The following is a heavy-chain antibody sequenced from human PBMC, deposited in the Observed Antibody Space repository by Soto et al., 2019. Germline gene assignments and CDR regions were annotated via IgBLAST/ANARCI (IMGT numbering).Heavy chain of an antibody. D-gene: IGHD1-7*01. Sequence: PGGSLRLSCAASGFTFSSYAMHWVRQAPGKGLEWVAVISYDGSNKYYADSVKGRFTTSRDNSKNTLYLQMNSLRAEDTAVYYCAREGITGTMEEYYFDYWGQGTLVTVSS. CDR1: GFTFSSYA. J-gene: IGHJ4*02. CDR3: AREGITGTMEEYYFDY. CDR2: ISYDGSNK. V-gene: IGHV3-30-3*01.